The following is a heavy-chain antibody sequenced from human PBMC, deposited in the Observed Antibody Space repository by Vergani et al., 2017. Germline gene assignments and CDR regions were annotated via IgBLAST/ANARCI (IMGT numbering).Heavy chain of an antibody. J-gene: IGHJ6*02. CDR1: GYTFTDHY. CDR2: VDPEDGET. Sequence: EVQLVQSGAEVKKPGATMKLSCKVSGYTFTDHYMHWVKQAPGKGLEWMGLVDPEDGETIYAEKFKGRVTIAADTATDTAHLELSSLRSEDTAVYYCATPQTVTTGGMEVWGQGTTVSVSS. CDR3: ATPQTVTTGGMEV. D-gene: IGHD4-17*01. V-gene: IGHV1-69-2*01.